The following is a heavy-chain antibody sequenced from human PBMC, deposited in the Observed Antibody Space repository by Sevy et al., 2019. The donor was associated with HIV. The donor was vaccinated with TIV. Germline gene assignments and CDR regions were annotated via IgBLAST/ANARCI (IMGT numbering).Heavy chain of an antibody. CDR1: GYTLTELS. V-gene: IGHV1-24*01. CDR3: ANLQTGRAVAAAFDY. J-gene: IGHJ4*02. Sequence: ASVKVSCKVSGYTLTELSMHWVRQAPGKGLEWMGGFDPEDGETIYAQKFQGRVTMTEDTSTDTAYMELSSLRSEDTAVYYCANLQTGRAVAAAFDYWGQGTLVTVSS. D-gene: IGHD6-19*01. CDR2: FDPEDGET.